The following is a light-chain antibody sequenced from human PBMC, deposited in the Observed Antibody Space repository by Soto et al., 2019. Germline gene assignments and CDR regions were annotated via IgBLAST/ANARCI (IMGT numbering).Light chain of an antibody. CDR1: QRLRRH. CDR2: AAS. CDR3: QQTYSTPNT. V-gene: IGKV1-39*01. J-gene: IGKJ2*01. Sequence: DIQTTQSPSPLSASVGDRVTITCRASQRLRRHLNWHQQRPGTAPDLLIYAASTLQSGVPARFTGSGSGTHFTRTISNLQPEDFATYYCQQTYSTPNTFGQGTKLEIK.